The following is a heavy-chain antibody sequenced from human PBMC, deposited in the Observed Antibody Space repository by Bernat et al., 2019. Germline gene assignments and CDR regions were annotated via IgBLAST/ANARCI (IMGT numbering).Heavy chain of an antibody. D-gene: IGHD4-11*01. CDR2: ISDDVTST. J-gene: IGHJ4*02. CDR3: TTPLFKTTNY. V-gene: IGHV3-23*04. Sequence: EVQLVESGGGLVQPGGSLRLSCAASGFTFGSHAMSWVRQTPGRGLQWVSAISDDVTSTYYADSVKGRFTISRDDSRNTLYLQMNSLKTEDTAVYYCTTPLFKTTNYWGQGTLVTVSS. CDR1: GFTFGSHA.